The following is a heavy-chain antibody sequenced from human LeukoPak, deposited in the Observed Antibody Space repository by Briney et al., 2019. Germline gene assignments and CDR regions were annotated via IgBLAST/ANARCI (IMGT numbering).Heavy chain of an antibody. V-gene: IGHV4-34*01. CDR3: ARRLRRYFDY. D-gene: IGHD4-17*01. CDR2: INHSGST. J-gene: IGHJ4*02. CDR1: GGSFSGYY. Sequence: PSETLSLTCAVYGGSFSGYYWSWIRQAPGKGLEWIGEINHSGSTNYNPSLKSRVTISVDTSKNQFSLKLTSVTAADTAVYYCARRLRRYFDYWGQGTLVTVSS.